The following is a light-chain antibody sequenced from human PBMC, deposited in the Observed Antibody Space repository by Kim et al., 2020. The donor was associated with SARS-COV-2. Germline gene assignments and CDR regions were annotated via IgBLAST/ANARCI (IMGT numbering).Light chain of an antibody. J-gene: IGLJ3*02. CDR1: ISKIRSHY. CDR3: AAWDDSLSGWV. V-gene: IGLV1-47*01. Sequence: GLRVPISCSGIISKIRSHYEYWYRQLPGPVPKLLIYRNNQRPSGVPDRFSGSKSGTSASLAISGFRSEDEADYYCAAWDDSLSGWVFGGGTQLTVL. CDR2: RNN.